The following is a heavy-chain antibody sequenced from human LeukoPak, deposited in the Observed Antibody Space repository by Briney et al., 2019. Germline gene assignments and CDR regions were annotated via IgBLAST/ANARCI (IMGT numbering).Heavy chain of an antibody. D-gene: IGHD5-12*01. V-gene: IGHV3-66*01. Sequence: GGSLRLSCAASGFTVSSNYMSWVRQAPGKGLEWVSVIYSGGSTYYSDSVKGRFTISRDNSKTTLYLQMNRLRAEDTAVYYCARDRYRGIVATIPLVPFDYWGQGTLVTVSS. CDR1: GFTVSSNY. CDR2: IYSGGST. CDR3: ARDRYRGIVATIPLVPFDY. J-gene: IGHJ4*02.